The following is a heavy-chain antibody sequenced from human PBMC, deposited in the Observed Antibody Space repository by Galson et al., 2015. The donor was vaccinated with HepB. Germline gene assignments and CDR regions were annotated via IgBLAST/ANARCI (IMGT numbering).Heavy chain of an antibody. V-gene: IGHV1-69*13. J-gene: IGHJ5*02. CDR1: GGTFSSYA. Sequence: SVKVSCKASGGTFSSYAISWVRQAPGQGLEWMGGIIPIFGTANYAQKFQGRVTITADESTSTAYMELSSLRSEDTAVYYCARCLAVSYSSGWYDDWGQGTLVTVSS. CDR2: IIPIFGTA. CDR3: ARCLAVSYSSGWYDD. D-gene: IGHD6-19*01.